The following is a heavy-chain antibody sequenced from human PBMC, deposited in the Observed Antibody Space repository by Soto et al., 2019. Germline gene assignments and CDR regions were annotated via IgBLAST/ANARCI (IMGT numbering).Heavy chain of an antibody. V-gene: IGHV4-34*01. CDR2: INHSGST. J-gene: IGHJ4*02. D-gene: IGHD2-21*02. Sequence: PSETLSLTCAVYGGSFSGYYWSWIRQPPGKGLEWIGEINHSGSTNYNPSLKSRVTISVDTSKNQFSLKLNSVTAADTAVYYCARVAPNCGGDCYDWWGQGTLVTVSS. CDR3: ARVAPNCGGDCYDW. CDR1: GGSFSGYY.